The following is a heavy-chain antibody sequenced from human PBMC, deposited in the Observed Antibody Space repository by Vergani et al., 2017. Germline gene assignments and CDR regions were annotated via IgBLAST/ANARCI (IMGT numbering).Heavy chain of an antibody. Sequence: QVQLQESGPGLVKPSETLSLTCTVSGGSISSYYWSWIRQPPGKGLEWIGYIYYSGSTNYNPSLKSRVTISVDTSQHQFSRKLSSVTAADTAVYYCARDGAYYDSRGLYRWGAFDIWGQGTMVTVSS. D-gene: IGHD3-22*01. CDR2: IYYSGST. CDR1: GGSISSYY. V-gene: IGHV4-59*01. CDR3: ARDGAYYDSRGLYRWGAFDI. J-gene: IGHJ3*02.